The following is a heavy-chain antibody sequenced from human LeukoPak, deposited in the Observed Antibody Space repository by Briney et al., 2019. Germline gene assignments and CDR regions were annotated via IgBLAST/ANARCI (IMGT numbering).Heavy chain of an antibody. D-gene: IGHD2-2*01. CDR3: ARDLRYCSSTSCFNWFDP. J-gene: IGHJ5*02. CDR2: IRYDGSNK. CDR1: GFTFSSYG. Sequence: GGSLRLSCAASGFTFSSYGMHWVRQAPGKGLEWVAFIRYDGSNKYYADSVKGRFTISRDNSKNTLYLQMNSLRAEDTAVYYCARDLRYCSSTSCFNWFDPWGQGTLVTVSS. V-gene: IGHV3-30*02.